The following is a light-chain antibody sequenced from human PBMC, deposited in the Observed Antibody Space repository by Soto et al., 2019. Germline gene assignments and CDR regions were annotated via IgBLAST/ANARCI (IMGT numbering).Light chain of an antibody. J-gene: IGLJ3*02. CDR2: DVT. CDR3: SSYAGTIWV. CDR1: SSDVGGYNY. V-gene: IGLV2-8*01. Sequence: QSALTQPHSASGSPGQSVTISCTGTSSDVGGYNYVSWYQQHPGKAPKLVIYDVTKRPSGVPDRFSGSKSGNTASLTVSGLQAEDEADYYCSSYAGTIWVFGGGTKVTVL.